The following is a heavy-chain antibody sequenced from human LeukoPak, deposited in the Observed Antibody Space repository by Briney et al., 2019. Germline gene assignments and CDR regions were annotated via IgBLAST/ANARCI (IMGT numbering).Heavy chain of an antibody. CDR1: GGSISSYY. Sequence: SETVSLTCSVSGGSISSYYWSWIRQPPGKGLEWIGYIYYSGSTNYNPSLKSRVTISVDTSKNQFSLKLSSVTAADTAVYYCARGLDSSGWYPEIDYWGQGTLVTVSS. V-gene: IGHV4-59*08. CDR3: ARGLDSSGWYPEIDY. CDR2: IYYSGST. J-gene: IGHJ4*02. D-gene: IGHD6-19*01.